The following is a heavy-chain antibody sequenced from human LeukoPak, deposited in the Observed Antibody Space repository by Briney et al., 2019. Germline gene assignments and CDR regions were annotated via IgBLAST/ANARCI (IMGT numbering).Heavy chain of an antibody. J-gene: IGHJ4*02. D-gene: IGHD2-2*01. V-gene: IGHV3-23*01. CDR3: AKDPYGTRYFDY. Sequence: GWSLRLSCAASGFTFSSHALSWVRQAPGKGLDWFSSLSGSGYNTYYADSVKGRFTISRDNSKNTVYLQMNSLRAEDTAVYYCAKDPYGTRYFDYWGQGTLVTVSS. CDR2: LSGSGYNT. CDR1: GFTFSSHA.